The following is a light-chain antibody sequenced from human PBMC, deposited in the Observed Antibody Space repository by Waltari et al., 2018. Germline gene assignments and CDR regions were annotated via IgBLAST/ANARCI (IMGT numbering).Light chain of an antibody. V-gene: IGKV4-1*01. J-gene: IGKJ2*01. Sequence: DIVMTQSPDSLAVSLGERATINCKSSQPVLYSSNNKNYLAWYQQKPGQPPKLLIYWASTRESGVPDRFSGSGSGTDFTLTISSLQAEDVAVYYCQQYYTTPPYTFGQGTKLEIK. CDR1: QPVLYSSNNKNY. CDR3: QQYYTTPPYT. CDR2: WAS.